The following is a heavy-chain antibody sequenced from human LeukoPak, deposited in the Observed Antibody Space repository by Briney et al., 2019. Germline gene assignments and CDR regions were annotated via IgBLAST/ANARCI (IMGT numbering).Heavy chain of an antibody. CDR2: IYYSGST. CDR3: ARLYQDSSGYYNYYFDY. D-gene: IGHD3-22*01. Sequence: SETLSLTCTVSGGSISSYCWSWIRQPPGKGLEWIGYIYYSGSTNYNPSLKSRVTISVDTSKNQFSLKLSSVTAADTAVYYCARLYQDSSGYYNYYFDYWGQGTLVTVSS. J-gene: IGHJ4*02. CDR1: GGSISSYC. V-gene: IGHV4-59*08.